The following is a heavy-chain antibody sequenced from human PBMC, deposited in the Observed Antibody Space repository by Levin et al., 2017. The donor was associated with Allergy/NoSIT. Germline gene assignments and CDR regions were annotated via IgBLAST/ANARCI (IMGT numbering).Heavy chain of an antibody. CDR2: MNHRGTT. J-gene: IGHJ4*02. Sequence: GSLRLSCAVYGGSFSGYYWSWIRQPPGKGLEWIGEMNHRGTTSYNPSLKSRLTISVDRPKNQFSLKVSSVTAADTAVYYCARGGGAAAGNWGQGILVTVSS. CDR3: ARGGGAAAGN. D-gene: IGHD6-13*01. CDR1: GGSFSGYY. V-gene: IGHV4-34*01.